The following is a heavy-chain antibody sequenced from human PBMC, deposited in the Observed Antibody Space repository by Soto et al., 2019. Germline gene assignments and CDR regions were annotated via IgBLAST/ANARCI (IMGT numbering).Heavy chain of an antibody. D-gene: IGHD1-7*01. J-gene: IGHJ3*01. CDR1: GYTFINYF. CDR3: ARPLIGNTVDL. V-gene: IGHV1-46*01. CDR2: VHTRRGTA. Sequence: QAQLLQSGAEMKKPGASVKVSCKESGYTFINYFIHWVRQAPGQGLEWIGIVHTRRGTADYAQKFKGRVTLTTDMSTRTVYMDLSNLRSEDTAVYYCARPLIGNTVDLWGQGTTVIVSS.